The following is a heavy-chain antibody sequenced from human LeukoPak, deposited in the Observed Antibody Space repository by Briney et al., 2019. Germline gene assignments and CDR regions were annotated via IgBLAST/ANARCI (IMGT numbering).Heavy chain of an antibody. J-gene: IGHJ4*02. Sequence: SETLSLTCTVSGGSISSYYWSWIRQPPGKGLEWIGYIYYSGSTNYNPPLKSRVTISVDTSKNQFSLKLSSVTAADTAVYYCARVITGMRDYWGQGTLVTVSS. CDR2: IYYSGST. CDR1: GGSISSYY. V-gene: IGHV4-59*01. D-gene: IGHD1-20*01. CDR3: ARVITGMRDY.